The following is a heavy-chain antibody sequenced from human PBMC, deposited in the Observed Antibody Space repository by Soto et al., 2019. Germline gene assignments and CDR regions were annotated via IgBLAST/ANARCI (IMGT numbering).Heavy chain of an antibody. V-gene: IGHV3-21*01. Sequence: EVQLVESGGGLVQPGGSLRLSCAASGFTLSNYAVNWVRQAPGKGLEWVSYISSDSRYIYHGDSGKGRFTNSRDNARNSVYLQMNRLRDEDTAVYYCARIKLVDFFFINVDVYDMDVWGQGTPVTVSS. J-gene: IGHJ6*02. D-gene: IGHD2-15*01. CDR3: ARIKLVDFFFINVDVYDMDV. CDR1: GFTLSNYA. CDR2: ISSDSRYI.